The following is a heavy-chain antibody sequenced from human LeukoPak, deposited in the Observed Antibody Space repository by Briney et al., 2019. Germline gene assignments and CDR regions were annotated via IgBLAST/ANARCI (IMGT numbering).Heavy chain of an antibody. CDR1: GFTFDDYA. V-gene: IGHV3-9*01. CDR3: AKDLYSPLGATLAAFDY. D-gene: IGHD1-26*01. Sequence: GRSLRLSCAASGFTFDDYAMHWVRQAPGKGREWVSGISWNSGSIGYADSVKGRFTIARDNAKNSLYLQMNSLRAEDTALYYCAKDLYSPLGATLAAFDYWGQGTLVTVSS. J-gene: IGHJ4*02. CDR2: ISWNSGSI.